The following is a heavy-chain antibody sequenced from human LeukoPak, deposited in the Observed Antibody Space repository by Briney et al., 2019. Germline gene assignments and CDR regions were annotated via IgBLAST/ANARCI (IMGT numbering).Heavy chain of an antibody. V-gene: IGHV1-69*13. J-gene: IGHJ5*02. D-gene: IGHD3-22*01. CDR3: ARGTFGYDSSGYYLSFNWFDP. Sequence: SVKVSCKPSGGTLSSYGISWVRQAPGQGHERMGEIMPLFGTANYVQKVQGRVTITADESTSTAYMELSSLRSEDTAVYYCARGTFGYDSSGYYLSFNWFDPWGQGTLDTVSS. CDR2: IMPLFGTA. CDR1: GGTLSSYG.